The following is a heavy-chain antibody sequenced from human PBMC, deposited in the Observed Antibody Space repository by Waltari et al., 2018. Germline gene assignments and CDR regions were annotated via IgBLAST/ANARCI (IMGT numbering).Heavy chain of an antibody. D-gene: IGHD1-26*01. CDR2: ISSSGSTI. CDR1: GFTFSSSE. V-gene: IGHV3-48*03. J-gene: IGHJ4*02. Sequence: EVQLVESGGGLVQPGGFLRLSCAASGFTFSSSEMNWVRQAPGKGLEWVSYISSSGSTIYYADSVKGRFTISRDNAKNSLYLQMNSLRAEDTAVYYCAGSGSARFDYWGQGTLVTVSS. CDR3: AGSGSARFDY.